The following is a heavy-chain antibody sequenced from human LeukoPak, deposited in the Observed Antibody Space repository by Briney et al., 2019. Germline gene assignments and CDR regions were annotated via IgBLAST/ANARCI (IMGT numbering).Heavy chain of an antibody. CDR2: IYYSGST. Sequence: SQTLSLTCTVSGGSISSGGYYWSWIRQHPGKGLEWIGYIYYSGSTYYNPSLKSRITISIDTSKNQFSLKLTSVNAADTAVYYCAREIANWFDPWGQGTLVTVSS. V-gene: IGHV4-31*03. J-gene: IGHJ5*02. CDR3: AREIANWFDP. CDR1: GGSISSGGYY.